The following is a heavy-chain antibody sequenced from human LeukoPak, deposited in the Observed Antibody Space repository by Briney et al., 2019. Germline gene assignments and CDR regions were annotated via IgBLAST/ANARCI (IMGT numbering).Heavy chain of an antibody. D-gene: IGHD3-22*01. CDR1: GFTFSDYF. CDR3: ARAVVVKRGAFDI. Sequence: RPGGSLRLSCAASGFTFSDYFMNWIRQAPGKGLEWVSYISTSGNTISYADSVKGRFTISRDNARNSLYLQMNSLRAEDTAVYYCARAVVVKRGAFDIWGQGTMVTVSS. J-gene: IGHJ3*02. CDR2: ISTSGNTI. V-gene: IGHV3-11*01.